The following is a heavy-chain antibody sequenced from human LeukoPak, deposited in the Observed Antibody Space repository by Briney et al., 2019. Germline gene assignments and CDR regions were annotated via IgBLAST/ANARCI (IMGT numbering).Heavy chain of an antibody. V-gene: IGHV4-34*01. Sequence: PSETLSLTCAVYGGSFSGYYWSWIRQPPGKGLEWIGEINHSGSTNYNPSLKSRVTISVDTSKNQLSLKLGSVTAADTAVYYCARGGSYYGSGSYYNHKRGYGMDVWGKGTTVTVSS. CDR1: GGSFSGYY. D-gene: IGHD3-10*01. CDR2: INHSGST. J-gene: IGHJ6*04. CDR3: ARGGSYYGSGSYYNHKRGYGMDV.